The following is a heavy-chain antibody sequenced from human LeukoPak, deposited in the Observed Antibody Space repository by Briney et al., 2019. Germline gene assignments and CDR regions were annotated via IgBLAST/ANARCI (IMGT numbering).Heavy chain of an antibody. J-gene: IGHJ1*01. CDR1: GYSINSGFY. CDR2: IYHSGST. Sequence: SETLSLTCTVSGYSINSGFYWGWIRQPPGKGLEWIGSIYHSGSTHYKSSLKSRVTISVDTSKNQLSLKLSSVTAADTAVYYCARPRSSGWYLRGYFQHWGQGTLVTVSS. D-gene: IGHD6-19*01. V-gene: IGHV4-38-2*02. CDR3: ARPRSSGWYLRGYFQH.